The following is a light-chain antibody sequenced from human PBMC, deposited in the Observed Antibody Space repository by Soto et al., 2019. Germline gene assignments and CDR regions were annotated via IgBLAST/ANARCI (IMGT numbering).Light chain of an antibody. CDR2: SAS. Sequence: DIHMTQSPSSLSAXLXDXXTXXXRASQGISNYLACYQRKPGKVPDPLISSASTLQSGAPSRFSGSGSGTDFTPTISSLQPEDVATYYCQKYNIAPSWTFGQGTKVDI. CDR3: QKYNIAPSWT. J-gene: IGKJ1*01. CDR1: QGISNY. V-gene: IGKV1-27*01.